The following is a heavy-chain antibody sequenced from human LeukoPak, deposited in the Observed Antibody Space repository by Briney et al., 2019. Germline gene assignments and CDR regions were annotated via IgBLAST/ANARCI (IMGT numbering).Heavy chain of an antibody. V-gene: IGHV1-2*06. CDR2: INPNSGGT. CDR1: GHTFTGYY. J-gene: IGHJ5*02. CDR3: AREFPLRGVIITLRYNWFDP. D-gene: IGHD3-10*01. Sequence: ASVKVSCKASGHTFTGYYMHWVRQAPGQGLEWMGRINPNSGGTNYAQKFQGRVTMTRDTSISTAYMELSRLRSDDTAVYYCAREFPLRGVIITLRYNWFDPWGQGTLVTVSS.